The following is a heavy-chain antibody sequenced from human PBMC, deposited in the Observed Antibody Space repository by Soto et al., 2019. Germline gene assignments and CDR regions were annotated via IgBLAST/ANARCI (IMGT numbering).Heavy chain of an antibody. CDR3: ARAGLVQVSYAMDV. J-gene: IGHJ6*02. CDR2: IYHSGST. CDR1: CGSIRGDS. Sequence: SEALSVISTLSCGSIRGDSWSWIRQSPGKGLDFIGYIYHSGSTNYNPSLKSRVTISMDTSKNQFSLRLSSVTAADTAVYYCARAGLVQVSYAMDVWGHGTSVSVAS. D-gene: IGHD1-1*01. V-gene: IGHV4-59*01.